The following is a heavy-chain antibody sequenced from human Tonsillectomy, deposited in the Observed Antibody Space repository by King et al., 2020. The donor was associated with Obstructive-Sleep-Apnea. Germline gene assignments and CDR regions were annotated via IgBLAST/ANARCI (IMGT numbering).Heavy chain of an antibody. D-gene: IGHD3-22*01. CDR2: ISGSSATI. Sequence: QLVQSGGGLVQPGGSLRLSCAVSGFIFSSYSMNWVRQAPGKGLEWISYISGSSATIYYADSVKGRFTISRDNAKNSLYLQMNSLRAEDTAVYYCARDKYYDDSGYSRESDYYYYGMDVWGQGTLVTVSS. CDR1: GFIFSSYS. J-gene: IGHJ6*02. V-gene: IGHV3-48*01. CDR3: ARDKYYDDSGYSRESDYYYYGMDV.